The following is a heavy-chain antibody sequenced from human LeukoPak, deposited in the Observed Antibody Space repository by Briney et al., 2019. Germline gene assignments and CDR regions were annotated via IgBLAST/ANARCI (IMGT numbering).Heavy chain of an antibody. Sequence: GGSLRLSCAASGFTFSNFAMEWVRQAPGKGLEWVGFIRSKAYGGTTEYAASVKGRFTISRDDSKSIAYLQMNSLKTEDTAVYYCTRCHDYVWGSYRPFDYWGQGTLVTVSS. CDR2: IRSKAYGGTT. CDR1: GFTFSNFA. V-gene: IGHV3-49*04. D-gene: IGHD3-16*02. CDR3: TRCHDYVWGSYRPFDY. J-gene: IGHJ4*02.